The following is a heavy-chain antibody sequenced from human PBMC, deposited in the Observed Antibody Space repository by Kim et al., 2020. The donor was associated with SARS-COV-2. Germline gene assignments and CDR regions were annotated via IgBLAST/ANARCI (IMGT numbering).Heavy chain of an antibody. D-gene: IGHD4-17*01. Sequence: SETLSLTCTVSGGSISSYYWSWIRQPAGKGLEWIGRIYTSGSTNYNPSLKSRVTMSVDTSKNQFSLKLSSVTAADTAVYYCARDYGGNLFPWVYYFDYWGQGTLVTVSS. CDR1: GGSISSYY. CDR2: IYTSGST. V-gene: IGHV4-4*07. CDR3: ARDYGGNLFPWVYYFDY. J-gene: IGHJ4*02.